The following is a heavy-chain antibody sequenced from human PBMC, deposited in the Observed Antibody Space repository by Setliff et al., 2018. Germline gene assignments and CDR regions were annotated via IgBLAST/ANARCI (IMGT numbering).Heavy chain of an antibody. D-gene: IGHD3-22*01. CDR1: GYTFISYG. J-gene: IGHJ1*01. Sequence: ASVKVSCKTSGYTFISYGLSWMRQAPGQGLEWMGWISGYNGNTNYAQKLQGRVTMTTDTSTSTAYMELRSLRSDDTAVYYCARARGHYYDSSGRSGYFQHWGQGTLVTVSS. V-gene: IGHV1-18*01. CDR2: ISGYNGNT. CDR3: ARARGHYYDSSGRSGYFQH.